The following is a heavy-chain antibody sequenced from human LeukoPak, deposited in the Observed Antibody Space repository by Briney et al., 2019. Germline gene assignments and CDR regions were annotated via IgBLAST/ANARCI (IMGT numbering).Heavy chain of an antibody. Sequence: SVKVSCKASGGTFSSYAISWVRQAPGQGLEWMGRIIPILGIANYAQKFQGRVTITADKSTSTAYMELSSLRSEDTAVYYCARGPDYSNYLNWFDPWGQGTLVTVSS. CDR2: IIPILGIA. D-gene: IGHD4-11*01. CDR1: GGTFSSYA. V-gene: IGHV1-69*04. J-gene: IGHJ5*02. CDR3: ARGPDYSNYLNWFDP.